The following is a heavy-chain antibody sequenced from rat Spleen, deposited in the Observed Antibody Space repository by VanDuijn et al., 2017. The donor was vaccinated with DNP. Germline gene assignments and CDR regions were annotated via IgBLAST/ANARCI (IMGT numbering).Heavy chain of an antibody. Sequence: QVQLQQSGAELAKPGSSVMISCRASGYTFTSYYISWIKQTTGQGLEYIGYINTGSGGTNYNEKFKGKATLTVDTSSNPAFMQLSSLTPDDSAVYYCARRRLPYWYFDFWGPGTMVTVSS. J-gene: IGHJ1*01. CDR3: ARRRLPYWYFDF. V-gene: IGHV1-43*01. CDR1: GYTFTSYY. D-gene: IGHD1-4*01. CDR2: INTGSGGT.